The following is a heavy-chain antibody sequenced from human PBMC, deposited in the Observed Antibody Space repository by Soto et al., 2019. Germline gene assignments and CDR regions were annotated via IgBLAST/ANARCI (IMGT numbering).Heavy chain of an antibody. Sequence: GESLRLSCAASGFTFSSYDMHWVRQAPGKGLEWMAVIWYDGSNKYYAYSVTGRFTISRDNSKNTLYLQMNSLRAEATDVYYCERDSPRYYYDSSGYFDYWGQGTLVTVSS. CDR1: GFTFSSYD. D-gene: IGHD3-22*01. CDR3: ERDSPRYYYDSSGYFDY. CDR2: IWYDGSNK. V-gene: IGHV3-33*01. J-gene: IGHJ4*02.